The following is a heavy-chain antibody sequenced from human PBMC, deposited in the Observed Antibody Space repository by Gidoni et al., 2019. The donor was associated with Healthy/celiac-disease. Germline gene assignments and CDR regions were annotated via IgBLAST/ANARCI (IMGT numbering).Heavy chain of an antibody. J-gene: IGHJ4*02. CDR1: GFTFSSDA. D-gene: IGHD1-26*01. CDR2: ISGSGGST. Sequence: EVQLLESGGGLVQPGGSLRLSWAASGFTFSSDAMSWVRQAPGKGLEWVSAISGSGGSTYYADSVKGRFTISRDNSKNTLYLQMNSLRAEDTAVYYCARKIVGATSVDYWGQGTLVTVSS. V-gene: IGHV3-23*01. CDR3: ARKIVGATSVDY.